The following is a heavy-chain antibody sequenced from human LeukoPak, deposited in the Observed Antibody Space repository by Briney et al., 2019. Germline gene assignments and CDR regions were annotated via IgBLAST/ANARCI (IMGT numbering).Heavy chain of an antibody. CDR3: GNYDFWSGVPYYYYGMDV. Sequence: GGSLRLSCAASGFTFSSYAMSWVRQAPGKGLEWVSAISGSGGSTYYADSVKGRFTFSRDNSKNTLYLQMNSLRAEDTAVYYCGNYDFWSGVPYYYYGMDVWGQGTTVTVSS. J-gene: IGHJ6*02. D-gene: IGHD3-3*01. V-gene: IGHV3-23*01. CDR1: GFTFSSYA. CDR2: ISGSGGST.